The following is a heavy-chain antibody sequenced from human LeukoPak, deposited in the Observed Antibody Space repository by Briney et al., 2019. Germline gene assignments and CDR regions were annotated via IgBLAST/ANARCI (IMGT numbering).Heavy chain of an antibody. CDR3: ARDRDYYGSGEGDY. Sequence: ASVKVPCKASGYTFTGYYMHWVRQAPGQGLEWMGRINPNSGGTNYAQKFQGRVTTTRDTSISTAYMELSRLRSDDTAVYYCARDRDYYGSGEGDYWGQGTLVTVSS. V-gene: IGHV1-2*06. CDR1: GYTFTGYY. CDR2: INPNSGGT. J-gene: IGHJ4*02. D-gene: IGHD3-10*01.